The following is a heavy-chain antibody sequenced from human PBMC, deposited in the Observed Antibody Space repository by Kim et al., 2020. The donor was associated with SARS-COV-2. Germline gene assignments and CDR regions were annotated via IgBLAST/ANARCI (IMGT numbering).Heavy chain of an antibody. D-gene: IGHD4-17*01. V-gene: IGHV4-39*01. J-gene: IGHJ5*02. CDR1: GGSISSSRYY. CDR2: IYYSGST. Sequence: SETLSLTCTVSGGSISSSRYYWGWNRQPPGKGLEWIGSIYYSGSTYYNPSLESRVTISVDTAKNQISLKLSSVTAADTAVYYCVRVGDYGNNWFDPWGQGTPVTVSS. CDR3: VRVGDYGNNWFDP.